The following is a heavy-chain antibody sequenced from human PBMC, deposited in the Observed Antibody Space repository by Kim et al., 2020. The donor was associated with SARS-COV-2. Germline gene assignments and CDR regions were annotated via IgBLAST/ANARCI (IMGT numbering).Heavy chain of an antibody. V-gene: IGHV3-74*01. Sequence: GGSLRLSCAASGFTFSNYWMHWVRQVPGKGLVLVSLINSDGSRTSYADSVKGRFTISRDNAKNTLYLQMRSLRAEDTAMYYCAREYDSSSTGPNDFYYSVMDVWGQGTTVTVSS. CDR3: AREYDSSSTGPNDFYYSVMDV. CDR2: INSDGSRT. CDR1: GFTFSNYW. J-gene: IGHJ6*02. D-gene: IGHD3-16*01.